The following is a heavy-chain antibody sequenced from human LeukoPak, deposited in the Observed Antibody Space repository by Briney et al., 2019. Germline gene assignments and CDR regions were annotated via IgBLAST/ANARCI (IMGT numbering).Heavy chain of an antibody. CDR1: GYTFTGYY. Sequence: ASVKVSCKASGYTFTGYYMHWVRQAPGQGLEWMGWIKTNSGGANYAQKFQGRVTMTRDTSINTDYMELSRLRSDDTAVYYCARDGLWIQNAFDIWGQGTMVTVSS. D-gene: IGHD5-18*01. CDR3: ARDGLWIQNAFDI. V-gene: IGHV1-2*02. J-gene: IGHJ3*02. CDR2: IKTNSGGA.